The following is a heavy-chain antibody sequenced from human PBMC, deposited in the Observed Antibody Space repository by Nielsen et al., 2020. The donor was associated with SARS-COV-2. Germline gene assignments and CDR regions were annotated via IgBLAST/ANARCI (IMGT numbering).Heavy chain of an antibody. CDR3: ASTAPPSGFNWFDP. CDR1: GYTFTKYG. Sequence: SVQVSCKASGYTFTKYGIRWVRQAAGQGLDWMGWISGNSDSAKYVKKFLGRVIMTTDTSTSTAYLEVRSLRSDDTAVYYCASTAPPSGFNWFDPWGQGTLVTVSS. V-gene: IGHV1-18*04. J-gene: IGHJ5*02. CDR2: ISGNSDSA. D-gene: IGHD3-22*01.